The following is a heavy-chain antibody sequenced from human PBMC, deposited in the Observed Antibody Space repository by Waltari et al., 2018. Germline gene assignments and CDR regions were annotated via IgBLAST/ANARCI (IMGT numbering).Heavy chain of an antibody. CDR2: ISWNSGSI. CDR3: AKALREDYYDSSGYFRYYYGMDV. CDR1: GFTFDDYA. D-gene: IGHD3-22*01. J-gene: IGHJ6*02. Sequence: EVQLVESGGGLVQPGRSLRLSCAASGFTFDDYAMHRVRQAPGKGLEWVAGISWNSGSIGYADSVKGRFTISRDNAKNSLYLQMNSLRAEDTALYYCAKALREDYYDSSGYFRYYYGMDVWGQGTTVTVSS. V-gene: IGHV3-9*01.